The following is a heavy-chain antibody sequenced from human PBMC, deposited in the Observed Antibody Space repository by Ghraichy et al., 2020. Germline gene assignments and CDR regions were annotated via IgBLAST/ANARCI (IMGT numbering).Heavy chain of an antibody. J-gene: IGHJ6*02. CDR1: GFNFDDFW. Sequence: GGSLRLSCEGSGFNFDDFWMGWLRQAPGKGPEWVANIKEDGREKFFEDSVKGRFTVSRDNSKNSLSLQMNGLRVEDTAVYYCARLKKDSHDWGYGMDVWGQGTTVIVS. CDR3: ARLKKDSHDWGYGMDV. V-gene: IGHV3-7*01. CDR2: IKEDGREK. D-gene: IGHD2-15*01.